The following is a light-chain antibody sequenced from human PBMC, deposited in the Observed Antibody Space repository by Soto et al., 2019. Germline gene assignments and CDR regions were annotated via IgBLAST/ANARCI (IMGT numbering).Light chain of an antibody. Sequence: QSALTQPASVSGSPGQSITISCTGTSSDVGGYNYVSWYQQHPGKAPKLMIYEVSNRPSGVSNLFSGSKSGTTASLTISGLQAEDEADYYCSSYTSSSTRLVFGTGTKLTVL. CDR2: EVS. CDR1: SSDVGGYNY. J-gene: IGLJ1*01. V-gene: IGLV2-14*01. CDR3: SSYTSSSTRLV.